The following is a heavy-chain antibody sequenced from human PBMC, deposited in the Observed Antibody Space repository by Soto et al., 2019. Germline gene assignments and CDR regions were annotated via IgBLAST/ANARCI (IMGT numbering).Heavy chain of an antibody. CDR3: ARDGVAARQGEDYYYYYGMDV. D-gene: IGHD6-6*01. CDR2: ISSSSSYI. CDR1: GFTFSSYS. V-gene: IGHV3-21*01. J-gene: IGHJ6*02. Sequence: PGGSLRFSCVASGFTFSSYSMNWVRQAPGKGLEWVSSISSSSSYIYYADSVKGRFTISRDNAKNSLYLQMNSLRAEDTAVYYCARDGVAARQGEDYYYYYGMDVWGQGTTVTVSS.